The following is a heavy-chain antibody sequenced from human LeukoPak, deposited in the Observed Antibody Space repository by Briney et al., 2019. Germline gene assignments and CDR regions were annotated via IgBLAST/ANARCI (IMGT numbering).Heavy chain of an antibody. V-gene: IGHV3-7*01. CDR3: ARRSSGWHGVYYFDY. CDR1: GLPFISNW. CDR2: IKQDGGEK. Sequence: GGPLGLPLEALGLPFISNWWGGVGRAPGRGREGWPNIKQDGGEKYYVDSVKGRFTISRDNAKNSLYLQMNSLRAEDTAVYYCARRSSGWHGVYYFDYWGQGTLVTVSS. D-gene: IGHD6-19*01. J-gene: IGHJ4*02.